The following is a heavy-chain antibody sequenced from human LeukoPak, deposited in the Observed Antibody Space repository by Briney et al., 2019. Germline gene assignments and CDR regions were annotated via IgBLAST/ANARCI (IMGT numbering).Heavy chain of an antibody. CDR2: ISWNSGSI. D-gene: IGHD1-26*01. CDR1: GFTFDDYA. CDR3: AKADSGSYAFDY. J-gene: IGHJ4*02. V-gene: IGHV3-9*03. Sequence: PGGSLRLSCAASGFTFDDYAMHWVRQAPGKGLEWVSGISWNSGSIGYADSVKGRFTISRDNAKNSLYLQMNSLRAEDMALYYCAKADSGSYAFDYWGQGTLVTVSS.